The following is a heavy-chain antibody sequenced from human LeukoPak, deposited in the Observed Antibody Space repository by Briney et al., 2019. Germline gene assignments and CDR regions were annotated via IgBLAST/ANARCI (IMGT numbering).Heavy chain of an antibody. D-gene: IGHD2-8*01. V-gene: IGHV3-48*01. CDR3: VRDSPYCTDGVCRYYFDY. Sequence: PGGSLSLSCAASGFTFRSYSMNWVRQAPGKGLEWVSYISSISGTIYYADSVKGRFTISRDNAKNSVFLQMNSLRAEDTAVYYCVRDSPYCTDGVCRYYFDYWGQGTLVTVSS. CDR1: GFTFRSYS. J-gene: IGHJ4*02. CDR2: ISSISGTI.